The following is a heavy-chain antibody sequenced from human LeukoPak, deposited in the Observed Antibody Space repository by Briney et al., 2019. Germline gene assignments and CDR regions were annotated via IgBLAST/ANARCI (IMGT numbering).Heavy chain of an antibody. D-gene: IGHD5-18*01. Sequence: GGSLRLSCAASGFTFSTYGMHWVRQAPGKGLEWVAVIWYDGSNKYYADSVKGRFTISRDNSKNTLYLQMNSLRAEDTAVYFCARGVTLIQLGLHYFDYWGQGTLVTVSS. CDR2: IWYDGSNK. J-gene: IGHJ4*02. CDR3: ARGVTLIQLGLHYFDY. CDR1: GFTFSTYG. V-gene: IGHV3-33*01.